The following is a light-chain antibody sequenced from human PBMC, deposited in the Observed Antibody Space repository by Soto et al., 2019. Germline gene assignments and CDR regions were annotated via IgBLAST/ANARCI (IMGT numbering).Light chain of an antibody. J-gene: IGLJ1*01. V-gene: IGLV2-18*01. CDR2: EVN. CDR1: SRDVGSYNR. CDR3: SLYISGSTYV. Sequence: QSVLTQPPSVSGSPGQSVTISCTGTSRDVGSYNRLSWYQQPPGTAPKLIMYEVNTRPSGVPDRISGSKSGRTASLTISGLQAEDEADYYCSLYISGSTYVFGTGTKGTGL.